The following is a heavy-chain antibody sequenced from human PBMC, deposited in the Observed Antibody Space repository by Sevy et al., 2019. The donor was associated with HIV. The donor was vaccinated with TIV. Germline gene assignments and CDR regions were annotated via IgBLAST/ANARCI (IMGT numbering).Heavy chain of an antibody. D-gene: IGHD2-2*01. Sequence: ASVKVSCKASGGTFSSYAISWVRQAPGQGLEWMGGIIPIFGTANYAQKFQYRVTITADESTSPAYMELNSQRSEDTAVDYCARDRGYCSSTSCQVYYYYGMDVWGQGTTVTVSS. CDR3: ARDRGYCSSTSCQVYYYYGMDV. V-gene: IGHV1-69*13. CDR1: GGTFSSYA. CDR2: IIPIFGTA. J-gene: IGHJ6*02.